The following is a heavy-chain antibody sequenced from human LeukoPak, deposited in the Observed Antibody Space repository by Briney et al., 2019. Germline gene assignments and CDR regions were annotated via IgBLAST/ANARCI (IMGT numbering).Heavy chain of an antibody. V-gene: IGHV3-48*01. D-gene: IGHD5-12*01. CDR3: ARSRSGYHFDY. CDR1: GFSFSGYS. CDR2: ISSTGTTI. J-gene: IGHJ4*02. Sequence: QSGRSLRLSCAASGFSFSGYSINWVRQAPGNGLEWVSYISSTGTTIYYGDSMKGRFTVSRDNAKNSLSLQMNTRRAEDTAVYYCARSRSGYHFDYWGQGTLVTVSS.